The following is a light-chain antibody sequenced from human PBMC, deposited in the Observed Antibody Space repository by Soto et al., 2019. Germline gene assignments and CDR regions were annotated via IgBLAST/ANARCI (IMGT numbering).Light chain of an antibody. CDR2: EVS. Sequence: QSGLTQPASGCGSPGQSSTISCTGTSSDVGGYNYVSWYQQHPGKAPKLMIYEVSNRPSGVSNRFSGSKSGNTGSLTISGLQAEDEADYYCRSYTSSSTLYVFGTGTKVTVL. CDR1: SSDVGGYNY. CDR3: RSYTSSSTLYV. V-gene: IGLV2-14*01. J-gene: IGLJ1*01.